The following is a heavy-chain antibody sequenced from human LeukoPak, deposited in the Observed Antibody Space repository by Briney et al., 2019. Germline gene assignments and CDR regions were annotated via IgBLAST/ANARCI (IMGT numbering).Heavy chain of an antibody. J-gene: IGHJ4*02. CDR3: ARRSSNWYFDY. V-gene: IGHV4-59*08. D-gene: IGHD4-11*01. CDR1: GGSISSYY. CDR2: IYDSGST. Sequence: SETLSLTCTVSGGSISSYYWSWIRQPPGKGLEWIGYIYDSGSTNYNPSLKSRVTISMDTSRNQFSLKLSSVTAADTAVYYCARRSSNWYFDYWGQGTLVTVSS.